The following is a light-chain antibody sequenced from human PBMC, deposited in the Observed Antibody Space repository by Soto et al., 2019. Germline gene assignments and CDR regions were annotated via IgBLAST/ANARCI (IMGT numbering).Light chain of an antibody. J-gene: IGKJ3*01. CDR2: GAS. CDR1: QTISNRY. Sequence: EIVLTQSPGTLSLSPGERATLSCRASQTISNRYLAWHQQKPGQAPRLLIYGASSRATGIPDRFSGSGSGTDFTLTISRLEPEDSAVYYCQQYGSSPPFTVGPGTKVDIK. V-gene: IGKV3-20*01. CDR3: QQYGSSPPFT.